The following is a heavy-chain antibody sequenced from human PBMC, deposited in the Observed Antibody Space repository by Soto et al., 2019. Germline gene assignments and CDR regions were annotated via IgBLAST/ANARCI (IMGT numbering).Heavy chain of an antibody. J-gene: IGHJ6*02. Sequence: GASVKVSCKASGYTFTSYDINWVRQATGQGLEWMGGIIPIFGTANYAQKFQGRVTITADESTSTAYMELSSLRSEDTAVYYCARGYIGSYHNYHYYGMDVWGQGTTVTVSS. CDR1: GYTFTSYD. D-gene: IGHD1-26*01. CDR3: ARGYIGSYHNYHYYGMDV. V-gene: IGHV1-69*13. CDR2: IIPIFGTA.